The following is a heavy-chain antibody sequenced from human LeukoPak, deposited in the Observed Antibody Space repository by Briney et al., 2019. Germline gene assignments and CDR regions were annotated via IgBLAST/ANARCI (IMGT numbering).Heavy chain of an antibody. D-gene: IGHD6-6*01. V-gene: IGHV4-59*01. J-gene: IGHJ4*02. CDR1: GGSISSYY. CDR3: ARIRSIAAPGFDY. Sequence: PSETLSLTCTVSGGSISSYYWSWIRQPPGKGLEWIGNVYYSGSTNYNPSLNSRVTISIDTSKNQFSLKLSSVTAADTAVYYCARIRSIAAPGFDYWGQGTLVTVSS. CDR2: VYYSGST.